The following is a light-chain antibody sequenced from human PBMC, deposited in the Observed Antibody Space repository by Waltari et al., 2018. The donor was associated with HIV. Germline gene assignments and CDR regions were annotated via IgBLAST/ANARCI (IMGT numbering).Light chain of an antibody. CDR1: QTISTN. CDR2: GAS. J-gene: IGKJ2*03. CDR3: QHYNNWPYS. V-gene: IGKV3-15*01. Sequence: EIVMTQSPATLSVFPGERVTLSCRASQTISTNLAWYQQKPGQTPRLLIYGASTRATGIPARFSGSGSGTEFTLTISSLQSEDFAVYYCQHYNNWPYSFGQGTKLEI.